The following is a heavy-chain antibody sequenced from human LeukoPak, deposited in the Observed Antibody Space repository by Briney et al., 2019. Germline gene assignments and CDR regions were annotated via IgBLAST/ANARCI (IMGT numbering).Heavy chain of an antibody. D-gene: IGHD5-18*01. CDR3: ASTGGYNYGYSHDY. Sequence: SETLSLTCTVSGGSISSSSYYWGWIRQPPGKGLEWIGSIYYCGSTYYNPSLKSRVTISVDTSKNQFSPKLSSVTAADTAVYYCASTGGYNYGYSHDYWGQGTLVTVSS. V-gene: IGHV4-39*01. CDR1: GGSISSSSYY. CDR2: IYYCGST. J-gene: IGHJ4*02.